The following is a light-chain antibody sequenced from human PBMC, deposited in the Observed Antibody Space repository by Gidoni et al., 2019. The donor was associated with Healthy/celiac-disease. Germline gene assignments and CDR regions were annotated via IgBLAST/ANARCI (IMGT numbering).Light chain of an antibody. J-gene: IGKJ2*01. CDR2: AAS. CDR3: QQSYSTVYT. CDR1: QSISSY. V-gene: IGKV1-39*01. Sequence: DIQMTQSPSSLSASLGDRVTITCRASQSISSYLNWDQQKPGKAPKLLIYAASSLQSGVPSRFSGSGSGTDFTLTISSLQPEDFATYYCQQSYSTVYTFXXXTKLEIK.